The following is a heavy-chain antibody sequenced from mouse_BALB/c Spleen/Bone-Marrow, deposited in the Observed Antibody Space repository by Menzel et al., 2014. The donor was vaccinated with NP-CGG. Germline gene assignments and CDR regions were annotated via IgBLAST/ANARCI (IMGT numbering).Heavy chain of an antibody. V-gene: IGHV5-6-5*01. J-gene: IGHJ4*01. CDR1: GFTFSSYA. D-gene: IGHD1-1*01. Sequence: EVKLMESGGGLVKPGGSLKLSCAASGFTFSSYAMSWVRQTPEKRLEWVASISSGGSTYYPDRVKGGFTISRDNARNILYLQMSSVSSEDTAVYYSARGRYYDGSSPLGAMDYWGQGTSVTVSS. CDR2: ISSGGST. CDR3: ARGRYYDGSSPLGAMDY.